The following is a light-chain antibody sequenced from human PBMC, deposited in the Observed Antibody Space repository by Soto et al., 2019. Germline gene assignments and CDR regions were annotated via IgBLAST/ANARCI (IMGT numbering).Light chain of an antibody. V-gene: IGKV3-20*01. CDR1: QTIKDNY. CDR2: GSS. J-gene: IGKJ2*01. Sequence: EVVLTQSPGTLSLSPGERATLSCRASQTIKDNYLAWYQQRPGQAPRLLIYGSSDRATGIPDRFSGSGSGTDFSLTIIRLEPEDFAVYYCHQYGSSPPYTFGQGTKLEI. CDR3: HQYGSSPPYT.